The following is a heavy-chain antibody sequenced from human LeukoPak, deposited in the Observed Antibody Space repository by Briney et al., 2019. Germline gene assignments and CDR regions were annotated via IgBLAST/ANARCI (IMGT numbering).Heavy chain of an antibody. CDR2: ISAYNGNT. CDR3: ARDFATMVRGVYNFDY. D-gene: IGHD3-10*01. Sequence: ASVNVSCKASGYTFTSYGISWVRQAPGQGLEGMGWISAYNGNTNYAQKLQGRDTMTTDTYTSTAYMELRSLRSDATAVYYCARDFATMVRGVYNFDYWGQGTLVTVSS. J-gene: IGHJ4*02. CDR1: GYTFTSYG. V-gene: IGHV1-18*04.